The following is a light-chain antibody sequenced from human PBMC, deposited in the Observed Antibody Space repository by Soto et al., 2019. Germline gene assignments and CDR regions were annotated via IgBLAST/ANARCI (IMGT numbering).Light chain of an antibody. J-gene: IGLJ2*01. Sequence: QSALTQPASVSGSPGQPITISCTGTSSDVGGYNYVSWYQQHPGKAPKLMIYDVSNRPSGVSNRFSGSKSGNTASLTISGLQAEDEAEYSCSSYTSSNTEVFGGGTKLTGL. CDR2: DVS. V-gene: IGLV2-14*01. CDR1: SSDVGGYNY. CDR3: SSYTSSNTEV.